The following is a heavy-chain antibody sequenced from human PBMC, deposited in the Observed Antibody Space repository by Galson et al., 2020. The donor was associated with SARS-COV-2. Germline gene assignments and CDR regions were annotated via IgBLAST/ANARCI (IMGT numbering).Heavy chain of an antibody. J-gene: IGHJ3*02. Sequence: SETLSLTCTVSGGSISSYYWSWIRQPPGQGLEWIGYVYYSGSTNYNPSLKSRVTISVDTSKNQFSLKLSPVTAADTAVYYCARVIQLGTDDAFDIWGQGTMVTVSS. D-gene: IGHD5-18*01. CDR3: ARVIQLGTDDAFDI. CDR1: GGSISSYY. V-gene: IGHV4-59*01. CDR2: VYYSGST.